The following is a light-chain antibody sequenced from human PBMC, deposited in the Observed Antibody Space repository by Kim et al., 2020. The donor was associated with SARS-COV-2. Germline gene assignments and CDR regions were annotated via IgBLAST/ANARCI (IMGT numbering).Light chain of an antibody. J-gene: IGLJ3*02. CDR3: QSYDSSLRGGV. Sequence: GVNNSCTGGSSNIGAGYDVHCDHQLPGTAATLLIYGNTNRPSGVPDRFSGSKYGIYASLAITGLQAEDEAAYHCQSYDSSLRGGVFGGGTQLTVL. CDR2: GNT. V-gene: IGLV1-40*01. CDR1: SSNIGAGYD.